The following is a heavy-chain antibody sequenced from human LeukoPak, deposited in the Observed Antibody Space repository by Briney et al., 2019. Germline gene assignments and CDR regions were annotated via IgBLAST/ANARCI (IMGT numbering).Heavy chain of an antibody. D-gene: IGHD6-13*01. Sequence: GASVKVSCKASGYTFTGYYMHWVRQAPGQGLEWMGWINPNSGGTNYAQKFQGRVTMTRDTSISTAYMELSRLRSDDTAVYYCERLQEQQLVAGNWFDPWGQGTLVTVSS. CDR1: GYTFTGYY. CDR2: INPNSGGT. CDR3: ERLQEQQLVAGNWFDP. V-gene: IGHV1-2*02. J-gene: IGHJ5*02.